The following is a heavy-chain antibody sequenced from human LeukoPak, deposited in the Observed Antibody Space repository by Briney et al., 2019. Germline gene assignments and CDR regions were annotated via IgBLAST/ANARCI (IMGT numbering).Heavy chain of an antibody. Sequence: SETLSLTCTVSGGSISSYYWSWIRQPPGKGLEWIGYIYYSGSTNYNPSLKSRVTISVDTSKNQFSLKLSSVTAADTAVYYCARHSSGWYDGGYWGQGTLVAVSS. J-gene: IGHJ4*02. D-gene: IGHD6-19*01. CDR3: ARHSSGWYDGGY. CDR1: GGSISSYY. V-gene: IGHV4-59*08. CDR2: IYYSGST.